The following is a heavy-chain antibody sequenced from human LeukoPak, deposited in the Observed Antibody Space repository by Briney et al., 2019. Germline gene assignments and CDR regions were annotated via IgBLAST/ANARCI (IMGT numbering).Heavy chain of an antibody. D-gene: IGHD1-26*01. CDR1: GFTVSSNY. V-gene: IGHV3-7*01. CDR3: ARDPGPRVPPGSYSDY. J-gene: IGHJ4*02. Sequence: GGSLRLSCAASGFTVSSNYMSWVRQAPGKGLEWVANIKQDGSEKYYVGSVKGRFTISRDNAKNSLYLQMNSLRAEDTAVYYCARDPGPRVPPGSYSDYWGQGTLVTVSS. CDR2: IKQDGSEK.